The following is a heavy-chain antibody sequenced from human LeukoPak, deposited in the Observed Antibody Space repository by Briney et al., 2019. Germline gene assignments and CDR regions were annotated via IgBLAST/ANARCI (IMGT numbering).Heavy chain of an antibody. CDR1: GYTFTSYG. CDR3: ARDSFPYGSGSPNWFDP. D-gene: IGHD3-10*01. J-gene: IGHJ5*02. V-gene: IGHV1-18*01. Sequence: GASVKVSCKVSGYTFTSYGISWVRQAPGQGLEWMGWISAYNGNTNYAQKLQGRVTMTTDTSTSTAYMELRSLRSDDTAVYYCARDSFPYGSGSPNWFDPWGQGTLVTVSS. CDR2: ISAYNGNT.